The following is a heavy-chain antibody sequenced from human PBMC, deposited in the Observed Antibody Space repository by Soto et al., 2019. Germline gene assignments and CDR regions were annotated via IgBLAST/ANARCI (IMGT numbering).Heavy chain of an antibody. Sequence: PGGSLRLSCAASGFTLINFAMSWVRQAQGKGLEWVSVVSGSGVTTKYADSVKGRFIISRDNPINTLYLQMHSLRAEDTCVYYCVKGRHRGLDNGNFDYWGQGTLVTVSS. CDR2: VSGSGVTT. V-gene: IGHV3-23*01. D-gene: IGHD1-20*01. CDR1: GFTLINFA. CDR3: VKGRHRGLDNGNFDY. J-gene: IGHJ4*02.